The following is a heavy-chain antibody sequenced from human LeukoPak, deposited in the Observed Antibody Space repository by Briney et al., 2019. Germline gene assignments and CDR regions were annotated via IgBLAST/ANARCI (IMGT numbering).Heavy chain of an antibody. V-gene: IGHV1-2*02. CDR1: GYTFTGYY. CDR2: INPKTGDT. Sequence: ASVKVSCKASGYTFTGYYMHWVRQAPGQGFEWMGWINPKTGDTNYAQKFQGRVTMTRDTSVRTAYMDLTRLRSDDTAVYYCARHKLPIPYDSSGYHGPYFDYWGQGTLVTVSS. CDR3: ARHKLPIPYDSSGYHGPYFDY. D-gene: IGHD3-22*01. J-gene: IGHJ4*02.